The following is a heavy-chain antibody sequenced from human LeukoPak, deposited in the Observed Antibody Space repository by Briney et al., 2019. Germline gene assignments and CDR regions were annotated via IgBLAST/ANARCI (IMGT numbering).Heavy chain of an antibody. J-gene: IGHJ3*02. V-gene: IGHV3-48*01. D-gene: IGHD3-10*01. CDR2: ISSSSSTI. CDR3: ARETEYDAFDI. CDR1: GFTFSSYS. Sequence: GSLRLSCAASGFTFSSYSMDWVRQAPGKGLEWVSYISSSSSTIYYVDSVKGRFTISRDNAKNSLYLQMNSLRAEDTAVYYCARETEYDAFDIWGQGTMVTVSS.